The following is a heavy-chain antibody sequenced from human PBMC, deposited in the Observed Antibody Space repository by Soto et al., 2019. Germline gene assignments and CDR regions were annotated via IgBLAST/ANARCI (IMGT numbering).Heavy chain of an antibody. Sequence: SETLSLTCTVSGGSISSSSYYWGWIRQPPGKGLEWIGSIYYSGSTYYNPSLKSRVTISVDTSKNQFSLKLSSVTAADTAVYYCQGGGLYSYYGMDVWGQAPTVTVSS. D-gene: IGHD3-16*01. J-gene: IGHJ6*02. CDR1: GGSISSSSYY. CDR3: QGGGLYSYYGMDV. CDR2: IYYSGST. V-gene: IGHV4-39*01.